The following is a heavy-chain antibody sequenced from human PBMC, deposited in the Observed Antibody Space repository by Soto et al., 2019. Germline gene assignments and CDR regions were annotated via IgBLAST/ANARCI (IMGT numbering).Heavy chain of an antibody. D-gene: IGHD2-15*01. CDR1: GGSISSSSYY. V-gene: IGHV4-39*01. CDR3: ARHLSGRGYCSGGSCYGPLYYFAY. Sequence: SETLSLTCTVSGGSISSSSYYWGWIRQPPGKGLEWIGSIYYSGSTYYNPSLKSRVTISVDTSKNQFSLKLSSVTAADTAVYYCARHLSGRGYCSGGSCYGPLYYFAYRGQGTLVTVSS. CDR2: IYYSGST. J-gene: IGHJ4*02.